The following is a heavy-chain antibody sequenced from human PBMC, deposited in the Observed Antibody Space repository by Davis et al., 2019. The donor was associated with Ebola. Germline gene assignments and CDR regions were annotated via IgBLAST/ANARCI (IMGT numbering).Heavy chain of an antibody. CDR3: ARHKTTVTYYYYYYMDV. V-gene: IGHV5-51*01. Sequence: GESPNTHCNCSGYSFTSYSIGWVRQMPGKGLEWMGIIYPGDSDTRHSPSFQGQVTISADKSISTAYLQWSSLKASDTAMYYCARHKTTVTYYYYYYMDVWGKGTTVTVSS. J-gene: IGHJ6*03. CDR1: GYSFTSYS. D-gene: IGHD4-11*01. CDR2: IYPGDSDT.